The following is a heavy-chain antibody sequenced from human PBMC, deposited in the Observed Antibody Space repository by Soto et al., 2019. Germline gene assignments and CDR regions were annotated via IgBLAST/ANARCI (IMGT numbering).Heavy chain of an antibody. D-gene: IGHD3-22*01. Sequence: QLQLQESGPGLVKPSETLSLNCTVSGGSISSSSYYWGWIRQPPGKGLEWIGSIYYSGSTYYNPSLKSRVTISVDTSKNQFSLKLSSVTAADTAVYYCARHYYDSSGYYYFYAFDIWGQGTMVTVSS. CDR3: ARHYYDSSGYYYFYAFDI. CDR2: IYYSGST. J-gene: IGHJ3*02. V-gene: IGHV4-39*01. CDR1: GGSISSSSYY.